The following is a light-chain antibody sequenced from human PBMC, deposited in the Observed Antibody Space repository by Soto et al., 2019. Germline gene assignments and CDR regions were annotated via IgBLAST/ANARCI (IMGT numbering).Light chain of an antibody. CDR2: RAS. Sequence: ILMTESPSTLAVSPGGRATLSCRASQNIYSNVAWDQQRPGQVPRLLIYRASTRAPGIPARLSGSGSGTEFTLTISSLQSEDFTVYSCLQYHTLWAFGQGTKVDIK. V-gene: IGKV3-15*01. CDR1: QNIYSN. J-gene: IGKJ1*01. CDR3: LQYHTLWA.